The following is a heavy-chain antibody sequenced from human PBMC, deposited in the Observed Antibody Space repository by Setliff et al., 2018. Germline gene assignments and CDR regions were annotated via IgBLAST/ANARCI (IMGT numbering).Heavy chain of an antibody. CDR1: GYTLTELS. D-gene: IGHD2-15*01. CDR2: FDPEDGET. V-gene: IGHV1-24*01. Sequence: ASVKVSCKVSGYTLTELSMHWVRQAPGKGLEWMGGFDPEDGETIYAQKFQGRVTMTEDTSTDTAYMELSSLRSEDTAVYYCATVYDAGGLLRYYFDYWGRGTLVTVSS. CDR3: ATVYDAGGLLRYYFDY. J-gene: IGHJ4*02.